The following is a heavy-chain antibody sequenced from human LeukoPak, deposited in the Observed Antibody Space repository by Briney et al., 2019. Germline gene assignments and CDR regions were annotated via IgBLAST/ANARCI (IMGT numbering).Heavy chain of an antibody. V-gene: IGHV3-7*01. D-gene: IGHD2-15*01. J-gene: IGHJ6*03. CDR2: IKQDGSDK. CDR3: ARIPAGVARRKGKLYYYYYMDA. Sequence: GGSLRLSCAASGFTVSSNYMSWVRQAPGKGLEWVANIKQDGSDKYYVDSVKGRFTISRDNAKNSLYLQMNSLRADDTAVYYCARIPAGVARRKGKLYYYYYMDAWGKGTTVTVSS. CDR1: GFTVSSNY.